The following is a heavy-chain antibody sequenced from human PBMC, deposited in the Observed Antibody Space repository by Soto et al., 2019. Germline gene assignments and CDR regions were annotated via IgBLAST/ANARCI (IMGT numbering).Heavy chain of an antibody. CDR1: GYSFTTHA. J-gene: IGHJ5*02. Sequence: QVQLEQSGAEVKQPGASVEVSCKASGYSFTTHAIQWIRQAPGQGLERLGWIHSGTGDTEYSERFQDRVRITRDTSANTVYIILSSLTSEDTAVDFCARRNGLTGIDHWGPGTLVTVSS. V-gene: IGHV1-3*04. CDR3: ARRNGLTGIDH. CDR2: IHSGTGDT. D-gene: IGHD2-8*01.